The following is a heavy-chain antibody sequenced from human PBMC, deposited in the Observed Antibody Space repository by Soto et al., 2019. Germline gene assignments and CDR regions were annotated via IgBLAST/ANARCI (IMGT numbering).Heavy chain of an antibody. CDR3: ARGAAVASTGFDP. CDR2: ISYDGSNK. J-gene: IGHJ5*02. Sequence: QVQLVESGGGVLQPGRSLRLSCAASGFTFSSYAMHWVRQAPGKGLEWVAVISYDGSNKYYADSVKGRFTISRDNSKNTLYLQMNSLRAEDTAVYYCARGAAVASTGFDPWGQGTLVTVSS. V-gene: IGHV3-30-3*01. D-gene: IGHD6-19*01. CDR1: GFTFSSYA.